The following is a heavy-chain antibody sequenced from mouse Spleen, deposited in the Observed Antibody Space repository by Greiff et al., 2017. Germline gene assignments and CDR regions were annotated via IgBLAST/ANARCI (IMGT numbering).Heavy chain of an antibody. J-gene: IGHJ3*01. Sequence: EVQGVESGGGLVKPGGSLKLSCAASGFTFSDYGMHWVRQAPEKGLEWVAYISSGSSTIYYADTVKGRFTISRDNAKNTLFLQMTSLRSEDTAMYYCARPPYDYDQAWFAYWGQGTLVTVSA. CDR1: GFTFSDYG. CDR3: ARPPYDYDQAWFAY. CDR2: ISSGSSTI. D-gene: IGHD2-4*01. V-gene: IGHV5-17*01.